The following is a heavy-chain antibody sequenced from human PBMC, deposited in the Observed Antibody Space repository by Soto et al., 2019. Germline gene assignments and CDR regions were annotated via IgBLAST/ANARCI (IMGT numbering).Heavy chain of an antibody. CDR1: GFTFSSYA. CDR3: ARGGLYIAVAGRTFDY. CDR2: ISSNEGST. Sequence: EVQLVESGRGLVQPGGSLRLSCAASGFTFSSYAMHWVRQAPGKGLEYVSAISSNEGSTYYANSVKGRFTISRDNSKNTLYLQMGSLRTEDMAVYYCARGGLYIAVAGRTFDYWGQGTLVTVSS. D-gene: IGHD6-19*01. V-gene: IGHV3-64*01. J-gene: IGHJ4*02.